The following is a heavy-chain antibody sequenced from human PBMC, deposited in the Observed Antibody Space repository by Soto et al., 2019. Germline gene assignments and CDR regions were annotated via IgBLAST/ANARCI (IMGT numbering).Heavy chain of an antibody. D-gene: IGHD3-16*01. CDR1: GASLSLLY. J-gene: IGHJ6*02. V-gene: IGHV4-59*01. CDR2: SYDNGSS. CDR3: ARDGGEIWNNSFYYSGMDV. Sequence: SETLSLTCNVSGASLSLLYWSLVRQCPPKGLHWIGYSYDNGSSTYNPSFMTRVTMTIDTAKNQFSLRRPAVTAADTAVYYCARDGGEIWNNSFYYSGMDVWGQGTTVTGSS.